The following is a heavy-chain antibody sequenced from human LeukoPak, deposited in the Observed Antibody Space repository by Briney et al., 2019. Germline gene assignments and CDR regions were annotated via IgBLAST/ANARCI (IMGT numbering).Heavy chain of an antibody. CDR2: ISGSGGST. V-gene: IGHV3-23*01. Sequence: PGGSLRLSCAASGLTFSSYAMSWVRQAPGKGLEWVSAISGSGGSTYYADSVKAPFTISRDNSKNTLYLQMNSLRAEDTAVYYCAKDSHGSYGPPDYWGQGTLVTVSS. CDR1: GLTFSSYA. CDR3: AKDSHGSYGPPDY. D-gene: IGHD1-26*01. J-gene: IGHJ4*02.